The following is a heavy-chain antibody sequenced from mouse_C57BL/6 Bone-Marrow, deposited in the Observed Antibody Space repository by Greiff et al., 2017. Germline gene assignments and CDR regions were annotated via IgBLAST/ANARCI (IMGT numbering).Heavy chain of an antibody. V-gene: IGHV1-42*01. D-gene: IGHD2-2*01. CDR3: ARKDYGYDPDAMDY. Sequence: VQLQQSGPELVKPGASVKISCKASGYSFTGYYMNWVKQSPEKSLEWIGEINPSTGGTTYNQKFKAKATLTVDKSSSTAYMQLKSLTSEDSAVYYCARKDYGYDPDAMDYWGQGTSVTVSS. CDR1: GYSFTGYY. CDR2: INPSTGGT. J-gene: IGHJ4*01.